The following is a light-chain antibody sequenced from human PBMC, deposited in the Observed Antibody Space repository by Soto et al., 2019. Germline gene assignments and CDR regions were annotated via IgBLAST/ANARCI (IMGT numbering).Light chain of an antibody. V-gene: IGKV1-5*01. CDR1: QSISSW. J-gene: IGKJ1*01. Sequence: DIQMTQSPSTLSASVGDRVTITCRASQSISSWLAWYQQKPGKAPKLLIYDASSLESGVPSRFSGSGSGPEFTLAISSLQPDDFATYYCQQYNSYSWTFGQGTKGEIK. CDR2: DAS. CDR3: QQYNSYSWT.